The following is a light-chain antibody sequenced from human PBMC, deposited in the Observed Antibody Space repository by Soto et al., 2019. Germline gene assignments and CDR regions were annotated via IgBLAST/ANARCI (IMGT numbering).Light chain of an antibody. Sequence: GYRVSITCRASQPIGNYLNWYRQKPGKVPKLLIYAASILQTGVPSRFSGSGSGTDFTLTISSLQPEDVAAYYCQQYNSCPHTFGGGTKVDIK. J-gene: IGKJ4*01. V-gene: IGKV1-27*01. CDR3: QQYNSCPHT. CDR2: AAS. CDR1: QPIGNY.